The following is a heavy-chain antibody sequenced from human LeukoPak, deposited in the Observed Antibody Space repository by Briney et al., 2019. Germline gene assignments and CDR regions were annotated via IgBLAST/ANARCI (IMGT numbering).Heavy chain of an antibody. CDR3: ARIRVVTANEYLMWAYFFVY. J-gene: IGHJ4*02. D-gene: IGHD2-21*02. Sequence: PSEPLSLTCAVYGGSFSGYYWSWLRPPPGEGLEWMRELKHCGSHNYNPSHKSRLIISVDTSNNQFSLQLSSVTAADTAVYYCARIRVVTANEYLMWAYFFVYLLQGTLVTVPS. CDR2: LKHCGSH. V-gene: IGHV4-34*01. CDR1: GGSFSGYY.